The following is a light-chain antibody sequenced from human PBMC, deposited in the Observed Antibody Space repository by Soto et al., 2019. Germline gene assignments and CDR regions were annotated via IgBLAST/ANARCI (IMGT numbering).Light chain of an antibody. J-gene: IGLJ3*02. Sequence: QSALTQPASVSGSPGQSITISCTGTSSDVGTYNLVSWHQHHPGKAPKLIIYEGSKRPSGVSNRFSGSKSGNTASLTISGLQAEDEADYYCISYTSSNTWVFGGGTKLTVL. CDR1: SSDVGTYNL. CDR2: EGS. CDR3: ISYTSSNTWV. V-gene: IGLV2-14*02.